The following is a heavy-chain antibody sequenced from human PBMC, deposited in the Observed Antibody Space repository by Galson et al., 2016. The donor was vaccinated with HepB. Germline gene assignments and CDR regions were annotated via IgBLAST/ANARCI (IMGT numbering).Heavy chain of an antibody. CDR1: GFTFQSFA. V-gene: IGHV3-9*01. Sequence: SLRLSCAASGFTFQSFAMHWVRQAPGKGLEWVSGINWNSGYRDYAASVKGRFTISRDNAKNSLYLEMNGLRPDDSAFYYCAKDLGRSVGTIACWGQGTLVTVSA. CDR3: AKDLGRSVGTIAC. D-gene: IGHD2-21*01. CDR2: INWNSGYR. J-gene: IGHJ4*02.